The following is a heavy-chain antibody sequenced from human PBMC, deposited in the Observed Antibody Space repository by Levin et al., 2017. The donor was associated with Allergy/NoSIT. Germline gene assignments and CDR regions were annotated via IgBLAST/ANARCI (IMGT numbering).Heavy chain of an antibody. V-gene: IGHV3-7*04. D-gene: IGHD6-19*01. Sequence: GESLKISCAASGFTFSSYWMSWVRQAPGKGLEWVADIKQDESEKHYVGSVKGRFTISRDNAKSSLYLQMNSLRADDTAVYFCARLGGSGWSRDFWGQGTLVTVSS. CDR2: IKQDESEK. CDR1: GFTFSSYW. CDR3: ARLGGSGWSRDF. J-gene: IGHJ4*02.